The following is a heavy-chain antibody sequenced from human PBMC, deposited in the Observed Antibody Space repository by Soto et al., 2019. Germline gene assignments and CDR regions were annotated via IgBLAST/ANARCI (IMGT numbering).Heavy chain of an antibody. J-gene: IGHJ4*02. V-gene: IGHV4-34*01. D-gene: IGHD3-10*01. CDR2: INHSGST. Sequence: SETLSLTCAVFGGSFSGYYWSWIRQPPRKGLEWIWEINHSGSTNYNPSLKSRVTISVDTSKNQFSLKLSSVTAADTAVYYCARLSTPGDIHYWGKGTVVTVSS. CDR3: ARLSTPGDIHY. CDR1: GGSFSGYY.